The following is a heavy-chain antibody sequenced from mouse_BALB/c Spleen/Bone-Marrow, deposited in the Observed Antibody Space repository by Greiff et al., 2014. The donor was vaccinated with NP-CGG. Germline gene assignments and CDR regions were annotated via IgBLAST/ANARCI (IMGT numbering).Heavy chain of an antibody. CDR1: GYTFTDHN. V-gene: IGHV1S29*02. Sequence: VQLKHSGPELVKPGASVKISCKASGYTFTDHNMHWVKQSHGKSLEWIGYIYPYNGGTAYNQKFKSKATLTVDNSSSTAYMELRSLTSEDSAVYYCSSPYGNYGAWFAYWGQGTLVTVSA. CDR3: SSPYGNYGAWFAY. CDR2: IYPYNGGT. J-gene: IGHJ3*01. D-gene: IGHD2-1*01.